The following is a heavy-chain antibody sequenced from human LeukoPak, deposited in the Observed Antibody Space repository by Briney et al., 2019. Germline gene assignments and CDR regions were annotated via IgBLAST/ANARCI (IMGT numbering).Heavy chain of an antibody. D-gene: IGHD3-9*01. CDR3: ARRSLRYSFDY. CDR1: GYTFTNYY. J-gene: IGHJ4*02. Sequence: ASVKVSCKASGYTFTNYYMHWVRQAPGQGLEWMGIINPSGGSTSYAQKFQGRLTMTRDTSTSTVYMELSSLGSQDTAVYYCARRSLRYSFDYWGQGTLVTVSS. V-gene: IGHV1-46*01. CDR2: INPSGGST.